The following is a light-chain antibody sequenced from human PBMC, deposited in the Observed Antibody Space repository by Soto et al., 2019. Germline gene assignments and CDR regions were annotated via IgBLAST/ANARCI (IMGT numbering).Light chain of an antibody. Sequence: QSALTQPPSASGSPGQSVTISCAGTYSDIGDYNYVSWYQQHPGKVPKLIISEGSKRPSGVPDRFSGSKSGYTASLTVSDLQPVDEAVYYCSSYSGTNSNVIFGGGTKVTVL. CDR1: YSDIGDYNY. CDR3: SSYSGTNSNVI. CDR2: EGS. J-gene: IGLJ2*01. V-gene: IGLV2-8*01.